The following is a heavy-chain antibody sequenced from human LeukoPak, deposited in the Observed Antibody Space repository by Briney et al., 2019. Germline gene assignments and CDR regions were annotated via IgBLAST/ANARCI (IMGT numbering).Heavy chain of an antibody. D-gene: IGHD3-22*01. CDR1: GGSISSYY. CDR2: IYYSGST. CDR3: ARGRHYYDSKTLKD. Sequence: SETLSLTCTVSGGSISSYYWSWIRQPPGKGLEWIGYIYYSGSTNYNPSLKSRVTISVDTSKNQFSLKLSSVTAADTAVYYCARGRHYYDSKTLKDWGQGTLVTVSS. J-gene: IGHJ4*02. V-gene: IGHV4-59*01.